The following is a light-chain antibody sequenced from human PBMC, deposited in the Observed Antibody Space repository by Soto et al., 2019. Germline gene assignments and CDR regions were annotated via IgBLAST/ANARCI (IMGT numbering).Light chain of an antibody. CDR3: QHYNSYSEA. V-gene: IGKV1-5*03. J-gene: IGKJ1*01. Sequence: TXSPSTLSGSVGDRVTITCRASQTISSWLAWYQQKPGKAPKLLIYKASTLKSGVPSRFSGSGSGTEFTLTISSLQPDDFATYYCQHYNSYSEAFGQGTKVDIK. CDR1: QTISSW. CDR2: KAS.